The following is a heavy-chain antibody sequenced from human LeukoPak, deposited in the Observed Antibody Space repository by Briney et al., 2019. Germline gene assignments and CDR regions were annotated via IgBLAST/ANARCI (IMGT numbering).Heavy chain of an antibody. Sequence: GGSLRLSCSASGFAFSNYAMHWIRQAPGKGLVWVSRINTDGSSTSYADSVKGRFTISRDNAKNTLYLQMNSLRAEDTAVYYCARDAFDIWGQGTMVTVSS. CDR1: GFAFSNYA. CDR2: INTDGSST. J-gene: IGHJ3*02. V-gene: IGHV3-74*01. CDR3: ARDAFDI.